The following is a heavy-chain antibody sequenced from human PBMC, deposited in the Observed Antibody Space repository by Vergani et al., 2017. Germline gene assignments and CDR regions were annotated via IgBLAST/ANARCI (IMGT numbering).Heavy chain of an antibody. Sequence: VQLLESGGDLVQPGGSLRLSCAASGFTFIMHAMSWVRQAPGKGLEWVSTLSASDRRTHYADSVKGRFTISRDISKNTLFLHMNSLRPKDTAVYYCAKVGRSEVAGTFGAFDIWGQGTMGTVSS. J-gene: IGHJ3*02. V-gene: IGHV3-23*01. CDR1: GFTFIMHA. D-gene: IGHD6-19*01. CDR2: LSASDRRT. CDR3: AKVGRSEVAGTFGAFDI.